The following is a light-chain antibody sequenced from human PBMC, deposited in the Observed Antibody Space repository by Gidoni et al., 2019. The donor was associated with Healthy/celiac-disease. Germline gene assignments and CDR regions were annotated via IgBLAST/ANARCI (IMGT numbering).Light chain of an antibody. CDR3: QAWDSSTDDVV. V-gene: IGLV3-1*01. CDR1: KFGNKY. J-gene: IGLJ2*01. CDR2: QDS. Sequence: SYELTQPPSVSVSPGQTASITCSGDKFGNKYACWYQQQPGQSPVLVIYQDSKRPSGIPERFSGSNSGNRATLTISGAQAMDEADYYCQAWDSSTDDVVFGGGTKLTVL.